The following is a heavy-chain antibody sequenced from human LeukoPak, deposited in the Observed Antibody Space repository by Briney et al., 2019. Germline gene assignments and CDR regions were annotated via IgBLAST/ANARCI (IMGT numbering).Heavy chain of an antibody. Sequence: SQTLSLTCTVSGGSISSGDYYWSWIRQPPGKGLEWIGDIYYSGSTYYNPSLKSRVTISVDTSKNQFSLKLSSVTAADTAVYYCARGLTYYDILTGYYMYYFDYWGQGTLVTVSS. V-gene: IGHV4-30-4*01. CDR2: IYYSGST. CDR1: GGSISSGDYY. D-gene: IGHD3-9*01. J-gene: IGHJ4*02. CDR3: ARGLTYYDILTGYYMYYFDY.